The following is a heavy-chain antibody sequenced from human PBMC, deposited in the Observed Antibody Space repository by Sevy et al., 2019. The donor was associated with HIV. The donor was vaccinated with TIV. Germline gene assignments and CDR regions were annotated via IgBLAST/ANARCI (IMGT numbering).Heavy chain of an antibody. CDR2: FYSTGST. CDR3: ATPRASGWYEGTGGYFDL. J-gene: IGHJ2*01. D-gene: IGHD6-19*01. Sequence: SESLSLTCNVSGGSISSSSYYWGWIRQPPGKGLESIGSFYSTGSTSYNPSLRSRVTVSADTSKNQFSLKLDSVSAADTAVYSCATPRASGWYEGTGGYFDLWGRGTLVTVSS. CDR1: GGSISSSSYY. V-gene: IGHV4-39*01.